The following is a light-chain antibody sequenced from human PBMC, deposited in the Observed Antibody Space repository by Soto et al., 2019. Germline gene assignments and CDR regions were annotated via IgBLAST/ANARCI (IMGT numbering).Light chain of an antibody. J-gene: IGKJ4*01. V-gene: IGKV3-15*01. Sequence: EIVLTQSPATLSVSPGETATLSCRASQSVGSAVAWYQHRPGQAPRLLIVAASIRATGVPGRFSGGGSGTEFTLTISGLQSEGFAVSYCQHYKYWPPLTFGGGTTVDIK. CDR2: AAS. CDR1: QSVGSA. CDR3: QHYKYWPPLT.